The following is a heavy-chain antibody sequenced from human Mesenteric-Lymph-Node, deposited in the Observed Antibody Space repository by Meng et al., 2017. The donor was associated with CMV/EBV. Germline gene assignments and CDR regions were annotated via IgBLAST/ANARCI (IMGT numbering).Heavy chain of an antibody. V-gene: IGHV3-69-1*01. D-gene: IGHD2-2*02. CDR1: GFTFSDYY. Sequence: GGSLRLSCAASGFTFSDYYMNWVRQAPGKGLEWVSSISSSSTIYYADSVKGRFTISRDNSKNTLYLQMNSLRAEDTAVYYCARDMFGYCSSTSCYRGGYWGQGTLVTVSS. CDR3: ARDMFGYCSSTSCYRGGY. J-gene: IGHJ4*02. CDR2: ISSSSTI.